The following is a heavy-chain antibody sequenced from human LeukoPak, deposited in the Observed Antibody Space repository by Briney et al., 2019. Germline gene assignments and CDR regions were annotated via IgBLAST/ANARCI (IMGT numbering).Heavy chain of an antibody. CDR2: INPNSGGT. J-gene: IGHJ6*03. CDR1: GYTFTGYY. Sequence: ASVKVSCKASGYTFTGYYMHWVRQAPGQGLEWMGWINPNSGGTNYAQKLQGRVTMTRDTSISTAYMELSRLRSDDTAVYYCARDRSSTISSYYYYYMDVWGKGTTVTVSS. CDR3: ARDRSSTISSYYYYYMDV. V-gene: IGHV1-2*02. D-gene: IGHD2-2*01.